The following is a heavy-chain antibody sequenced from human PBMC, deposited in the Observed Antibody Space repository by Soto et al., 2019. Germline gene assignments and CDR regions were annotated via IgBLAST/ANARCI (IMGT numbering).Heavy chain of an antibody. D-gene: IGHD5-18*01. Sequence: SETLSLTCTVSGGSMSGYYWSWVRLPPGKPMGWIGYVHDSWGAAYNPSLRSRVAISLDTSKSQFSLSLTSVSATDTAMYYCVRQGYGPLHGFVDVWGQGTTVT. CDR1: GGSMSGYY. CDR3: VRQGYGPLHGFVDV. V-gene: IGHV4-59*08. CDR2: VHDSWGA. J-gene: IGHJ6*02.